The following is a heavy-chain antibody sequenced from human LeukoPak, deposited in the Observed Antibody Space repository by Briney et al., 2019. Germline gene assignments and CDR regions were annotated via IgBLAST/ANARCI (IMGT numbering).Heavy chain of an antibody. CDR3: ARAGDYYSTGDC. CDR1: GGSFSGYY. J-gene: IGHJ4*02. Sequence: LSLTCAVYGGSFSGYYWSWIRQAPGKGLEWVGRTRNKANSYTTEYAASVKGRFTISRDDSKNSLYLQMNSLRTEDTAVYYCARAGDYYSTGDCWGQGVLVTVSS. V-gene: IGHV3-72*01. D-gene: IGHD4-17*01. CDR2: TRNKANSYTT.